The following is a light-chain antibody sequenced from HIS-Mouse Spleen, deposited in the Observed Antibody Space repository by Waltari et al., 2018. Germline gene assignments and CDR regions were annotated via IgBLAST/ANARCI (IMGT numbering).Light chain of an antibody. J-gene: IGKJ1*01. CDR3: QQYYSYPWT. V-gene: IGKV1-8*01. CDR1: QGISSY. Sequence: AIRMTQSPSSLSASTGDRVTITCRASQGISSYLAWYQQKPGQAPKLLIYAASTLQSGVTSRFSGSGSGTDFTLTISCLQSEDFATYYCQQYYSYPWTFGQGTKVEIK. CDR2: AAS.